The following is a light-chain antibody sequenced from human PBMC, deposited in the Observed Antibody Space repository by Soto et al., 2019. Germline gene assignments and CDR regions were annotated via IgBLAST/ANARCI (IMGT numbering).Light chain of an antibody. CDR2: DAS. J-gene: IGKJ1*01. CDR1: HDITSF. V-gene: IGKV1-33*01. CDR3: QQYNNYATWT. Sequence: DIPMTQSPSSLSASVGDRVTITCQASHDITSFLNWYQHKPGRAPKLLIYDASILEAGVPTRFSGSGSGTHFTFTISSLQPEDVATYYCQQYNNYATWTFGQGTKVEIK.